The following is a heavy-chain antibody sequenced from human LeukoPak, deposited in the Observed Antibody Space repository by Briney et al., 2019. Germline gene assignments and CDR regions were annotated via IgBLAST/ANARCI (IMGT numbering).Heavy chain of an antibody. CDR1: GGSISSRSHC. CDR2: TFYSGST. V-gene: IGHV4-39*01. CDR3: AVAGVRYYDSSGLHAFDF. Sequence: SETLSLTCTVSGGSISSRSHCWGWIRQPPGKGLEWIGTTFYSGSTYYNPSLKSRVAISVDTSENQFSLELNSVTATDTAVYYCAVAGVRYYDSSGLHAFDFWGRGTMVTVSS. J-gene: IGHJ3*01. D-gene: IGHD3-22*01.